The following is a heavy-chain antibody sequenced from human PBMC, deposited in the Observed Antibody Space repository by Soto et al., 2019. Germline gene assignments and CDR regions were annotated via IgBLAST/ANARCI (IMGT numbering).Heavy chain of an antibody. J-gene: IGHJ3*01. D-gene: IGHD1-26*01. CDR1: GYTFSNYA. Sequence: ASVKVSCKASGYTFSNYAMHWVRQAPGQRPEWMGWINPGNGNTKYSQKFQTGVTFTRDTSASTAYMDLSNLRSEDTAVYYCARWVGSDAFDVWG. V-gene: IGHV1-3*01. CDR3: ARWVGSDAFDV. CDR2: INPGNGNT.